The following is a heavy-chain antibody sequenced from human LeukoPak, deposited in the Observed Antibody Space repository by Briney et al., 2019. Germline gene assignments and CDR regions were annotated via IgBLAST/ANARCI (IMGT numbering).Heavy chain of an antibody. Sequence: ASLKVSCKASGYSFTAAYNIHWLRQAPGQGPEFMGWINPSSGATNYAQRFQGRVSMDASFDTAYMELSRLTSDDTAVYYCATSSSVTHTRDPWGLGTLVTVSS. CDR3: ATSSSVTHTRDP. CDR2: INPSSGAT. V-gene: IGHV1-2*02. J-gene: IGHJ5*02. CDR1: GYSFTAAYN. D-gene: IGHD5/OR15-5a*01.